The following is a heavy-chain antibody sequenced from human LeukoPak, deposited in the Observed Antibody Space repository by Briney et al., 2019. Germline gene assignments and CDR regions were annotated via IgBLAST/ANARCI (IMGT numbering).Heavy chain of an antibody. D-gene: IGHD2-2*01. J-gene: IGHJ6*02. Sequence: PGGSLRLSCAASGFTFSSYGMHWVRQAPGKGLEWVAVISYDGSNKYYADSVKGRFTISRDNSKNTLYLQMNSLRAEDTAVYYCAKAELGYCSSTSCPPPDVWAQGTTVTVSS. CDR3: AKAELGYCSSTSCPPPDV. CDR2: ISYDGSNK. V-gene: IGHV3-30*18. CDR1: GFTFSSYG.